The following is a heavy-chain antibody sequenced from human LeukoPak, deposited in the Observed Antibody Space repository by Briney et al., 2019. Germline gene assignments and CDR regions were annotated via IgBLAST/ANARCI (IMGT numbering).Heavy chain of an antibody. CDR3: ANRNYYYDSSGYEDWFDP. CDR1: GFTFSSYG. D-gene: IGHD3-22*01. Sequence: GGSLRLSCAASGFTFSSYGMSWARQAPGKGLEWVSAISGSGGSTYYADSVKGRFTISRDNSKNTLYLQMNSLRAEDTAVYYCANRNYYYDSSGYEDWFDPWGQGTLVTVSS. CDR2: ISGSGGST. J-gene: IGHJ5*02. V-gene: IGHV3-23*01.